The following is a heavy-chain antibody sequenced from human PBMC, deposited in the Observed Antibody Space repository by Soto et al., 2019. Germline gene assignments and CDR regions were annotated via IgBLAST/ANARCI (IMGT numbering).Heavy chain of an antibody. CDR2: ISYDGSNK. V-gene: IGHV3-30*18. D-gene: IGHD3-9*01. Sequence: GGSLRLSCAASGFTFSNYGMHWVRQAPGKGLEWVAVISYDGSNKYFADSVKGRFTISRDNSKNTLYLQMNNLRAEDTAVYYCAKVLMDSTDWFDPWGQGTLGTVSS. J-gene: IGHJ5*02. CDR3: AKVLMDSTDWFDP. CDR1: GFTFSNYG.